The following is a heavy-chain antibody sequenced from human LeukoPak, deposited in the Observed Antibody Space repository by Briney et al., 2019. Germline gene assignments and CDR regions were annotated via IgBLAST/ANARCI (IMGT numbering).Heavy chain of an antibody. Sequence: ASVKVSCKASGYTFTSYGISWVRQAPGQGLEWMGWISAYNGNTNYAQKLQGRVTMTTDTSTSTAYMELRSLRSDGTAVYYCARKGIAAAGDYYYYYMDVWGKGTTVTVSS. J-gene: IGHJ6*03. CDR2: ISAYNGNT. V-gene: IGHV1-18*01. CDR1: GYTFTSYG. D-gene: IGHD6-13*01. CDR3: ARKGIAAAGDYYYYYMDV.